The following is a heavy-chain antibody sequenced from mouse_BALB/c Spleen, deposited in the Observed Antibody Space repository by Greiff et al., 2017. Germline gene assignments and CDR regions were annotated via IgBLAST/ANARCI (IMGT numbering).Heavy chain of an antibody. CDR1: GFTFSSFG. Sequence: EVKLQESGGGLVQPGGSRKLSCAASGFTFSSFGMHWVRQAPEKGLEWVAYISSGSSTIYYADTVKGRFTISRDNPKNTLFLQMTSLRSEDTAMYYCARSSSYGYFDVWGAGTTVTVSS. J-gene: IGHJ1*01. D-gene: IGHD1-1*01. CDR3: ARSSSYGYFDV. V-gene: IGHV5-17*02. CDR2: ISSGSSTI.